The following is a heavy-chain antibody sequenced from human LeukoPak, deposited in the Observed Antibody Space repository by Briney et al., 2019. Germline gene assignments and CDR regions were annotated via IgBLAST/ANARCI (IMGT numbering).Heavy chain of an antibody. J-gene: IGHJ4*02. V-gene: IGHV3-23*01. CDR3: AKDPYGDDYAPFDY. D-gene: IGHD4-17*01. Sequence: GGSLRLSCAASGFTFSSYAMSWVRQAPGQGLERVSAISGSGGSTYYADSVKGRFTISRDNSKNTLYLQMNSLRAEDTAVYYCAKDPYGDDYAPFDYWGQGTLVTVSS. CDR2: ISGSGGST. CDR1: GFTFSSYA.